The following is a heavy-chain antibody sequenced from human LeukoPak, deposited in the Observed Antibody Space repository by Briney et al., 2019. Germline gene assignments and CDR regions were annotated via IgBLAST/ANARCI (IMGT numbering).Heavy chain of an antibody. CDR1: GFTFSNYA. D-gene: IGHD6-19*01. Sequence: GGSLRLSCAASGFTFSNYAMSWVHQAPGKGLEWVSAISGSGASTYYADSVKGRFTISRDNSKNTLYLQMNSLRAEDTAVYYCATHGKWLEYYFDYRGQGTLVTVSS. CDR2: ISGSGAST. CDR3: ATHGKWLEYYFDY. V-gene: IGHV3-23*01. J-gene: IGHJ4*02.